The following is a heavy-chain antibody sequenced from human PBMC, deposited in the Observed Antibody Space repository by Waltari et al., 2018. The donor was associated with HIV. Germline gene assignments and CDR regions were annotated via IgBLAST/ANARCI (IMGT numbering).Heavy chain of an antibody. CDR1: GFTFSSYG. CDR2: IRYDGSNK. V-gene: IGHV3-30*02. CDR3: AKDHRYSYGYLPYYYYGMDV. Sequence: QVQLVESGGGVVQPGGSLRLSCAAFGFTFSSYGMHWVRQAPGTGLEWVAFIRYDGSNKYYADSVKGRFTISRDNSKNTLYLQMNSLRAEDTAVYYCAKDHRYSYGYLPYYYYGMDVWGQGTTVTVSS. D-gene: IGHD5-18*01. J-gene: IGHJ6*02.